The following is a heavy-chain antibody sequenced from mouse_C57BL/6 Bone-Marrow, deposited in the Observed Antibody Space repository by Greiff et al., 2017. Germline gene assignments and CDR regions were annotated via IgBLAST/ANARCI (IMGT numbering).Heavy chain of an antibody. CDR3: ARGRLNDDYCWYFDV. CDR2: IYPGSGST. Sequence: QVQLQQPGAELVKPGASVKMSCKASGYTFTSYWITWVKQRPGQGLEWIGDIYPGSGSTNYNEKFKSKATLTVDTSSSTAYMQLSSLTSEDSAVYYCARGRLNDDYCWYFDVWGTGTTVTVSS. J-gene: IGHJ1*03. D-gene: IGHD2-3*01. CDR1: GYTFTSYW. V-gene: IGHV1-55*01.